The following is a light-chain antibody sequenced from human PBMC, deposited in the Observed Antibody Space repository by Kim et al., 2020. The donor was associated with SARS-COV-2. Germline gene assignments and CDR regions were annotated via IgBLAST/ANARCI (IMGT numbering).Light chain of an antibody. Sequence: EIVLTQSPGTLSLSPGERATLSCRASQSVSSTYLAWYQQKPGQAPRLLIYGASSRATGIPDRFSGSGSGTDFTLTISRLEPEDFAEYYCQQYGSSPFTFGQGTNLEI. J-gene: IGKJ2*01. CDR2: GAS. V-gene: IGKV3-20*01. CDR1: QSVSSTY. CDR3: QQYGSSPFT.